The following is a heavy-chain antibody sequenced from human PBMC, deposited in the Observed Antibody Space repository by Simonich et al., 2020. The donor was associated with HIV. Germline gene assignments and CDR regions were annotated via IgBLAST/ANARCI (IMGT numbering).Heavy chain of an antibody. D-gene: IGHD3-10*01. CDR3: AHSPGGGSGSYYNYFDY. Sequence: QITLKESGPTLVKPTQPLTLTCTFSGFSFSTRGVGVGWIRQPPGKALEWLALIYWDDDKRYTPSLKSRLTNTKDTSKNQVVLTMTNMDPVDTATYYCAHSPGGGSGSYYNYFDYWGQGTLVTVSS. J-gene: IGHJ4*02. CDR1: GFSFSTRGVG. V-gene: IGHV2-5*02. CDR2: IYWDDDK.